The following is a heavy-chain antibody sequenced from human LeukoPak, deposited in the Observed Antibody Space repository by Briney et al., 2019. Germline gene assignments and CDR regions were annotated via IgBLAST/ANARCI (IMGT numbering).Heavy chain of an antibody. D-gene: IGHD6-19*01. CDR2: ISDSGTKK. CDR3: ARYSSGWYHNNWFDP. V-gene: IGHV3-30-3*01. J-gene: IGHJ5*02. Sequence: GSLRLSCAASGFTFSTYAMHWVRQAPGKGLEWVAVISDSGTKKYYADSVKGRFTLSRDNSKNMLYLQMNSLRVEDTAVYYCARYSSGWYHNNWFDPWGQGTLVTVSS. CDR1: GFTFSTYA.